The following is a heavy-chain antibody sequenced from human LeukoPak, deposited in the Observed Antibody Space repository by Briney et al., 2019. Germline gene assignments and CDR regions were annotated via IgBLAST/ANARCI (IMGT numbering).Heavy chain of an antibody. V-gene: IGHV4-39*01. CDR3: ASERPRDYYYYMDV. J-gene: IGHJ6*03. D-gene: IGHD1-1*01. CDR2: IYYSGST. CDR1: GGSISSSSYY. Sequence: SETLSLTCTVSGGSISSSSYYWGWIRQPPGKGLEWIGSIYYSGSTYYNPSLKSRVTISVDTSKNQFSLKLSSVTAADTAVYYCASERPRDYYYYMDVWGKGTTVTVSS.